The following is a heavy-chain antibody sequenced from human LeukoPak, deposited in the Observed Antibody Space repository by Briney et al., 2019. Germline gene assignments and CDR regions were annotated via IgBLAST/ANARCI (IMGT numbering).Heavy chain of an antibody. CDR3: ARDPYSGSYPYDD. CDR2: ISGSGGST. D-gene: IGHD1-26*01. J-gene: IGHJ4*02. CDR1: GFTFSSYA. Sequence: GGSLRLSCAASGFTFSSYAMSWVRQAPGKGLEWVSAISGSGGSTYYADSVKGRFIISRDKSKNTLYLQMNSLRVEDTAVYYCARDPYSGSYPYDDWGQGTLVTVSS. V-gene: IGHV3-23*01.